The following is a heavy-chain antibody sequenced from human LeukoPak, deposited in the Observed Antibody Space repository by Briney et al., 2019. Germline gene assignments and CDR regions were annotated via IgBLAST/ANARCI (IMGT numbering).Heavy chain of an antibody. CDR2: IKQDGSEK. Sequence: GGSLRLSCAASGFTFSSYWLSWVRQAPGKGLEWVANIKQDGSEKYYVDSVKGRFTISRDNAKNSLYLQMNSLRAEDTAVYYCAKERLAEYAFDIWGQGTMVTVSS. J-gene: IGHJ3*02. D-gene: IGHD1-14*01. V-gene: IGHV3-7*04. CDR3: AKERLAEYAFDI. CDR1: GFTFSSYW.